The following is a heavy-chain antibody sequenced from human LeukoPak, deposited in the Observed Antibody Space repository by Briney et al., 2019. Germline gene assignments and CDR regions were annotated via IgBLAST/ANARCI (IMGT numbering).Heavy chain of an antibody. CDR1: GASITSYY. D-gene: IGHD5-12*01. V-gene: IGHV4-59*01. CDR2: IYYSGST. CDR3: ARDRSGYLGAFDI. Sequence: PSETLSLTCTVSGASITSYYWSWIRQPPGKGLEWIGYIYYSGSTNYNPSLKSRVTISVDTSKNQFSLKLSSVTAADTAVYYCARDRSGYLGAFDIWGQGTMVTVSS. J-gene: IGHJ3*02.